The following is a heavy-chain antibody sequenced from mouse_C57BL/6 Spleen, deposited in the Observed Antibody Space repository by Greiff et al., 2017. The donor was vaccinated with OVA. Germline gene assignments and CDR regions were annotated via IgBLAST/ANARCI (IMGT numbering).Heavy chain of an antibody. J-gene: IGHJ3*01. CDR1: GYTFTSYW. CDR2: IDPSDSET. D-gene: IGHD2-5*01. CDR3: ARGDYYSNSWFAY. V-gene: IGHV1-52*01. Sequence: QVQLQQPGAELVRPGSSVKLSCKASGYTFTSYWMHWVKQRPIQGLEWIGNIDPSDSETPYNQKFKDKATLTVDKSSSTAYMQLSSLTSEDSAVYYCARGDYYSNSWFAYWGQGTLVTVSA.